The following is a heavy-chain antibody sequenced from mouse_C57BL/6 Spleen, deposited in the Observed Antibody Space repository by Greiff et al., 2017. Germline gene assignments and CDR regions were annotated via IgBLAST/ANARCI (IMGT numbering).Heavy chain of an antibody. V-gene: IGHV5-12*01. CDR2: ISNGGGST. D-gene: IGHD3-2*02. CDR1: GFTFSDYY. Sequence: EVQVVESGGGLVQPGGSLKLSCAASGFTFSDYYMYWVRQTPEKRLEWVAYISNGGGSTYYPDTVKGRFTISRDNAKNTLYLQMSRLKSEDTAMYYCARRGSGYVGYSMDYWGQGTSVTVSS. J-gene: IGHJ4*01. CDR3: ARRGSGYVGYSMDY.